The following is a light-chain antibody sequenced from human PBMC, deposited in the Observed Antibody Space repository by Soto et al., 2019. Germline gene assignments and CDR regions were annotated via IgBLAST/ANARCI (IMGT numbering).Light chain of an antibody. Sequence: DIQTTQSPSSLSASVGDRVTITCRASQTITSYLNWYQQKPGKAPKLLIYAASSLQSGVPSRFSGSGSGTDFTLTISSLQPEDFATYYCQQSFSKFPYTFGQGTKVDIK. J-gene: IGKJ2*01. V-gene: IGKV1-39*01. CDR2: AAS. CDR3: QQSFSKFPYT. CDR1: QTITSY.